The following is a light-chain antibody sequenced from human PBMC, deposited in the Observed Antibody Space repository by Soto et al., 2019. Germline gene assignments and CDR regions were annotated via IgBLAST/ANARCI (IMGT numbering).Light chain of an antibody. Sequence: QSALTQPASVSGSPGQSITISCTGTSSDVGGYNYVSWYHQHPGKAPKLMIYDVSNRPSGVSDRFSGSKSGNTASLTISGLQADDEADYYCSSYTSSSTVVFGGGTKLTVL. CDR3: SSYTSSSTVV. CDR2: DVS. V-gene: IGLV2-14*01. J-gene: IGLJ2*01. CDR1: SSDVGGYNY.